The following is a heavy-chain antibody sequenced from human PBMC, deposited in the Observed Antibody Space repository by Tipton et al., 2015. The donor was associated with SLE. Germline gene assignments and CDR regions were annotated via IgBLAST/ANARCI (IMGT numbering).Heavy chain of an antibody. V-gene: IGHV4-39*07. CDR3: ASHVGDGYMGYYYGMDV. CDR1: GDSISSSTYY. CDR2: VYYSGST. J-gene: IGHJ6*02. Sequence: TLSLTCIVSGDSISSSTYYWSWIRQPPGKGLEWIGSVYYSGSTYYNPSLKSRVTISVDTSKNQFSLKLSSVTAADTAVYYCASHVGDGYMGYYYGMDVWGQGTTVTVSS. D-gene: IGHD5-24*01.